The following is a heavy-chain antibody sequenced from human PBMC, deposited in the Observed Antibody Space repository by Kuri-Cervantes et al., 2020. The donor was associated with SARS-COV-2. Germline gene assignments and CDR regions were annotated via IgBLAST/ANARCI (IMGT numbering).Heavy chain of an antibody. Sequence: LRLSCAVSGGPISSGGYSWSWIRQPPGKGLEWIGYIYHSGSTYYNPSLKSRVTISVDRSKNQFSLKLSSVTAADTAVYYCARVGSFYCSSTSCSDDWYFDLWGRGTLVTVSS. V-gene: IGHV4-30-2*01. J-gene: IGHJ2*01. D-gene: IGHD2-2*01. CDR1: GGPISSGGYS. CDR2: IYHSGST. CDR3: ARVGSFYCSSTSCSDDWYFDL.